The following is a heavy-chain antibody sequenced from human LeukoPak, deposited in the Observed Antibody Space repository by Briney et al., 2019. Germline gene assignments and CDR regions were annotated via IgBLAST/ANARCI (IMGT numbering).Heavy chain of an antibody. J-gene: IGHJ4*02. Sequence: PGGSLRLSCAASGFTFSSYGMHWVRQAPVKGLEWVAVIWYDGSNKYYADSVKGRFTISRDNSKNTLYLQMNSLRAEDTAVYYCARAVSDYGDYYFDYWGQGTLVTVSS. CDR2: IWYDGSNK. CDR1: GFTFSSYG. D-gene: IGHD4-17*01. CDR3: ARAVSDYGDYYFDY. V-gene: IGHV3-33*01.